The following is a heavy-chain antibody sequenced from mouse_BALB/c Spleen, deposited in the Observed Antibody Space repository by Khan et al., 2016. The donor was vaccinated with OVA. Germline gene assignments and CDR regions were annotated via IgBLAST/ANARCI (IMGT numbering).Heavy chain of an antibody. J-gene: IGHJ2*01. D-gene: IGHD2-14*01. V-gene: IGHV5-6-5*01. Sequence: EVKLLESGGDSVKPGGSLKLSCAVSGFTFSTYAMSWVRQTPEKRLEWVASISSGGSTYYPDSLKGRFTISRDNARNIVYLQMINLRTEDMAMYYCAREAYRYDEYYFDYWGQGTTLTVSS. CDR3: AREAYRYDEYYFDY. CDR2: ISSGGST. CDR1: GFTFSTYA.